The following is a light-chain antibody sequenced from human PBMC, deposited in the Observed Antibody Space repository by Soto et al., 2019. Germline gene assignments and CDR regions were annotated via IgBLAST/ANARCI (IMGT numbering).Light chain of an antibody. CDR2: YDD. Sequence: QSVLTQPPSVSAAPRQRITISCSGSSSNVGNNAVNWYQQLPGKAPKLLIYYDDLLPSGVSDRFSGSKSGTSASLAISGLQSEYEADYYCAVWDDSLNGVVFGGGTKLTVL. J-gene: IGLJ2*01. CDR1: SSNVGNNA. CDR3: AVWDDSLNGVV. V-gene: IGLV1-36*01.